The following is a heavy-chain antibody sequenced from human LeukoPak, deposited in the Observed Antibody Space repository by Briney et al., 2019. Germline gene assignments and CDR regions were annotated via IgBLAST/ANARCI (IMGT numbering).Heavy chain of an antibody. D-gene: IGHD4-17*01. CDR2: IHHSGIT. Sequence: SETLSLTCTVSGYSIRSDYYWGWIRQTPGKGLEWIENIHHSGITYYNPSLKSRVTISVDKSKNQFSLKLSSVTAADTAVYYCARKGDYRWFDPWGQGTLVTVSS. J-gene: IGHJ5*02. V-gene: IGHV4-38-2*02. CDR1: GYSIRSDYY. CDR3: ARKGDYRWFDP.